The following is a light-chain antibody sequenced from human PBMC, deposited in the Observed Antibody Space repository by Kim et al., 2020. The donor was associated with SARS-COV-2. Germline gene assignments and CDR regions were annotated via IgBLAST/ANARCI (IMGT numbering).Light chain of an antibody. CDR2: DAS. CDR1: QSVGSS. Sequence: IVLTQSPATLSLSPGERATLSCRASQSVGSSLAWYQHKLGQAPRLVISDASNRATGIPARISGSGSKTDFTLTISSLDPEDFAVYYCQQRSSWPLTFGGGTKVDIK. CDR3: QQRSSWPLT. V-gene: IGKV3-11*01. J-gene: IGKJ4*01.